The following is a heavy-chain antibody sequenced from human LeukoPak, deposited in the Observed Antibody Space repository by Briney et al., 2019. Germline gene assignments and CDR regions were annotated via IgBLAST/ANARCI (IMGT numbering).Heavy chain of an antibody. D-gene: IGHD3-10*01. CDR3: AKGPYYGSGTLDF. J-gene: IGHJ4*02. CDR1: GFTFSSYE. V-gene: IGHV3-48*03. CDR2: ISSSGSTI. Sequence: GGSLRLSCAASGFTFSSYEMNWVRQAPGKGLEWVSYISSSGSTIYYADSVKGRFTISRDNSENTLFLEMNSLRADDTAVYYCAKGPYYGSGTLDFWGQGTLVTVSS.